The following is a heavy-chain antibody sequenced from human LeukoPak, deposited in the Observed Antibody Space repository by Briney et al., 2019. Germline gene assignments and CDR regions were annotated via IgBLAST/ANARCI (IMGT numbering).Heavy chain of an antibody. CDR2: ISGSGGST. Sequence: GGSLRLSCAAAGFTFSSNAMSWVRQAPGKGLEWVSAISGSGGSTYYADSVKGRFTNSRDNSKNTLYLQMNSLKAEDTAVYYCAKKLSGSYKAFDYWGQGTPVTVSS. D-gene: IGHD1-26*01. V-gene: IGHV3-23*01. J-gene: IGHJ4*02. CDR3: AKKLSGSYKAFDY. CDR1: GFTFSSNA.